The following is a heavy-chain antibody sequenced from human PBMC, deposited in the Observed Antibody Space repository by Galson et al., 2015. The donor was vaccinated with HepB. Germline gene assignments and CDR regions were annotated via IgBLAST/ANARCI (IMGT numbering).Heavy chain of an antibody. CDR2: IYWNDDK. CDR3: AHSRKLGMNFGF. Sequence: PALVKPTQTLTLTCTFSGFSLTTSGMGVGWIRQPPGKALEWLALIYWNDDKRYSPSLRSRLTITKDTSRNQVVLTMTNMDPVDTGTYYCAHSRKLGMNFGFWGQGTLVTVSS. V-gene: IGHV2-5*01. J-gene: IGHJ4*02. D-gene: IGHD3-16*01. CDR1: GFSLTTSGMG.